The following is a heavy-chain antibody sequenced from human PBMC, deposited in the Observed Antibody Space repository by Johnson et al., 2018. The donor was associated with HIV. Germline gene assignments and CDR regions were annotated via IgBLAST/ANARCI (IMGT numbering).Heavy chain of an antibody. V-gene: IGHV3-30*02. CDR3: ARRFGAAFDI. J-gene: IGHJ3*02. D-gene: IGHD3-16*01. CDR1: RFTFSNYD. CDR2: IRYDGSHK. Sequence: QVQLVESGGGVVQPGGSLRLSCAASRFTFSNYDMHWVRQAPGKGLEWVAFIRYDGSHKYYADSVKGRFTISRDNAKNSLYLQMNSLRAEDTAVYYCARRFGAAFDIWGQGTMVTVSS.